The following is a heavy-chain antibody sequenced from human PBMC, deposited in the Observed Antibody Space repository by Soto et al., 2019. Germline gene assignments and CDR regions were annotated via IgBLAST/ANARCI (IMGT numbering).Heavy chain of an antibody. CDR1: GFTFSSYG. D-gene: IGHD3-16*02. V-gene: IGHV3-30*18. J-gene: IGHJ6*02. Sequence: GGSLRLSCAASGFTFSSYGMHWVRQAPGKGLEWVAVISYDGSNKYYADSVKGRFTISRDNSKNTLYLQMNSLRAEDTAVYYCAKGHPRGYDYVWGSYRSPSRYYYYGMDVWGQGTTVTVSS. CDR3: AKGHPRGYDYVWGSYRSPSRYYYYGMDV. CDR2: ISYDGSNK.